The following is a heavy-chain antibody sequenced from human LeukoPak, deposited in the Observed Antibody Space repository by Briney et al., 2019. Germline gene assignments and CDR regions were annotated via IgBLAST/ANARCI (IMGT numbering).Heavy chain of an antibody. Sequence: TGGSLRLSCAASGFTVSSSYMIWVRQAPGKGLEWVSVIYSGGYTYYADSVKGRFTISRDNAKNSLYLQMNSLRAEDTAVYYCAKSGGVRFDPWGQGTLVTVSS. V-gene: IGHV3-53*01. J-gene: IGHJ5*02. D-gene: IGHD3-16*01. CDR3: AKSGGVRFDP. CDR2: IYSGGYT. CDR1: GFTVSSSY.